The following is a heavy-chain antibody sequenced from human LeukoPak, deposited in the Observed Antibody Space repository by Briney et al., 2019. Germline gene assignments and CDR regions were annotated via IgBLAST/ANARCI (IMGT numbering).Heavy chain of an antibody. D-gene: IGHD1-26*01. CDR1: EFTSRTDW. V-gene: IGHV3-74*03. J-gene: IGHJ4*02. CDR2: INSDGRRT. Sequence: GGSLRLSCAASEFTSRTDWINWVRQTPGKGLVWVSRINSDGRRTMYADSVKGRFTISRDNAKNTVYLQMNSLRAEDTAVYYCGCGGYLLDYWGQGILATVSS. CDR3: GCGGYLLDY.